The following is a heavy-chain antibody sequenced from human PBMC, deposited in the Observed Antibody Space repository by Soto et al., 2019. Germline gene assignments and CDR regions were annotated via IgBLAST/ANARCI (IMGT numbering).Heavy chain of an antibody. D-gene: IGHD3-22*01. CDR2: VYSSGTT. CDR1: GGAITSYW. CDR3: ATDDRDHTKSQEPDH. V-gene: IGHV4-4*07. J-gene: IGHJ4*02. Sequence: SETLSLTVTVSGGAITSYWWAWILHPAGKGLEWIGLVYSSGTTDYNQSLKSRVTLSLDKSKNQFSLKLSSVTAADKAIYYFATDDRDHTKSQEPDHWGPGTLVTVSS.